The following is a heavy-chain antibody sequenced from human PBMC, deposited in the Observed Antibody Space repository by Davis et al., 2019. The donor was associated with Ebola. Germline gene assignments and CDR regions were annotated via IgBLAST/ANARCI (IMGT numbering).Heavy chain of an antibody. J-gene: IGHJ6*02. D-gene: IGHD3-3*01. V-gene: IGHV3-7*01. Sequence: GESLKISCAASGFTFSSYWMSWVRQAPGKGLEWVANIKQDGSNKYYADSVKGRFTISRDNSKNTLYLQMNSLRAEDTAVYYCARDQGHGFDDFWSGYHYGMDVWGQGTTVTVSS. CDR2: IKQDGSNK. CDR1: GFTFSSYW. CDR3: ARDQGHGFDDFWSGYHYGMDV.